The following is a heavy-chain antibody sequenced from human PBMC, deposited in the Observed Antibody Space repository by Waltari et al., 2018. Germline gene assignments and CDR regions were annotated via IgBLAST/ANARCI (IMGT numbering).Heavy chain of an antibody. D-gene: IGHD6-19*01. CDR3: AKDFRAVAGTSY. CDR2: ISGRGGST. J-gene: IGHJ4*02. V-gene: IGHV3-23*01. Sequence: EVQLLESGGGLVQPGGSLRLSCAASGFTFSSYAMSWVRQAPGKGLEWVSAISGRGGSTYYADAVKGRFTISRDNSKNTLYLQMNSLRAEDTAVYYCAKDFRAVAGTSYWGQGTLVTVSS. CDR1: GFTFSSYA.